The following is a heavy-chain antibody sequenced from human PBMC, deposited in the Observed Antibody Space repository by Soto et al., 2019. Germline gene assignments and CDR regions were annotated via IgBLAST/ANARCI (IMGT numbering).Heavy chain of an antibody. D-gene: IGHD5-12*01. J-gene: IGHJ4*02. CDR1: GVSISSSY. Sequence: PSETLSLTCTVSGVSISSSYGSWIRQSPGTGLEWIGYIYYTGTTNYNPSLKRRVTISLDTAKNQFSLNVNSLTTADTAVYFCARGGNRYSNTASGVGGFDFWGQGTLVTVSS. V-gene: IGHV4-59*01. CDR3: ARGGNRYSNTASGVGGFDF. CDR2: IYYTGTT.